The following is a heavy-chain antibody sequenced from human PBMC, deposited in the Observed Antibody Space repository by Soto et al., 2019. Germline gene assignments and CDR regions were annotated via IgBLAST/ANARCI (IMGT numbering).Heavy chain of an antibody. Sequence: QLQLQESGPGLVKPSETLSLTCTVSGGSISSSSYYWGWIRQPPGKGLEWIGTIYYSGSTYYNPSLKSRVTISVDTSKNQFSLKLSSVTAADTAVYYCARHAASGWTVRECDYWGQGTLVTVSS. D-gene: IGHD6-19*01. CDR3: ARHAASGWTVRECDY. CDR1: GGSISSSSYY. V-gene: IGHV4-39*01. CDR2: IYYSGST. J-gene: IGHJ4*02.